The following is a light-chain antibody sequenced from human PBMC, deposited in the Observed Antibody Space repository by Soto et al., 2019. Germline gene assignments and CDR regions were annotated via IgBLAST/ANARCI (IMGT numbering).Light chain of an antibody. J-gene: IGKJ1*01. CDR3: QQTYSTPRT. CDR2: SAS. Sequence: DGQMTHSPSSLSASVGDRFTITCRASRSINTYVNWYQQRPGKAPELLIYSASSLHTGVPSRFSGSGAGTDFTFTINSLLPEDFAIYYCQQTYSTPRTFGQRTKVDI. CDR1: RSINTY. V-gene: IGKV1-39*01.